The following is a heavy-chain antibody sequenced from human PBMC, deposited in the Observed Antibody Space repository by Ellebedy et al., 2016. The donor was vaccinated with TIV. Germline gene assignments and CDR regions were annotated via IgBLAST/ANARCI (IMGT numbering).Heavy chain of an antibody. CDR3: ARVRFGDTAVDY. CDR2: IYTDGGT. D-gene: IGHD2-21*01. V-gene: IGHV3-66*01. J-gene: IGHJ4*03. CDR1: GFTVNSNY. Sequence: GESLKISCAVSGFTVNSNYLSWVRQAPGKGLEWVSTIYTDGGTLYADSVRDRFTISRDTSINTLNLQINGLRAEDTAVYYCARVRFGDTAVDYWGQGTLVTVSS.